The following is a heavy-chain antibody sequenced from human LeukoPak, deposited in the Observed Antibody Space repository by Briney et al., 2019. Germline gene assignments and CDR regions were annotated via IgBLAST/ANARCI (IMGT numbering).Heavy chain of an antibody. CDR2: ISGSGGST. CDR3: AKDRPNSSSWTINDY. V-gene: IGHV3-23*01. CDR1: GFTFSDYY. D-gene: IGHD6-13*01. J-gene: IGHJ4*02. Sequence: GGSLRLSCAASGFTFSDYYMSWVRQAPGKGLEWVSAISGSGGSTYYADSVKGRFTISRDNSKNTLYLQMNSLRAEDTAVYYCAKDRPNSSSWTINDYWGQGTLVTVSS.